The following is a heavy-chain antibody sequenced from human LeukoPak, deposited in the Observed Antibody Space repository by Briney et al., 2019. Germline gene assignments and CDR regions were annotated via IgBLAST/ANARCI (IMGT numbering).Heavy chain of an antibody. CDR2: INPSGGST. Sequence: ASAKVSCKASGYNFTSYYMHWVRQAPREGLEWLVIINPSGGSTSYAQKFQGRVTMTRDTSTSTVYMELSSLSSEDTAVYYCARVYSISWSLGAYYYYGMDVWGQGTTVTVSS. V-gene: IGHV1-46*01. J-gene: IGHJ6*02. CDR1: GYNFTSYY. CDR3: ARVYSISWSLGAYYYYGMDV. D-gene: IGHD6-13*01.